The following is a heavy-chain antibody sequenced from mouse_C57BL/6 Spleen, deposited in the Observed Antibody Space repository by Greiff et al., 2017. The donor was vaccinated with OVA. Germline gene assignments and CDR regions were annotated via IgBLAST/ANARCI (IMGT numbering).Heavy chain of an antibody. J-gene: IGHJ4*01. Sequence: VQLQQSGAELVRPGASVKLSCTASGFNIKDDYMHWVKQRPEQGLEWIGWIDPENGDTEYASKFQGKATITADPSSNTAYLQLSSLTSEDTAVYYCTTDYAMDYWGQGTSVTVSS. CDR3: TTDYAMDY. CDR2: IDPENGDT. V-gene: IGHV14-4*01. CDR1: GFNIKDDY.